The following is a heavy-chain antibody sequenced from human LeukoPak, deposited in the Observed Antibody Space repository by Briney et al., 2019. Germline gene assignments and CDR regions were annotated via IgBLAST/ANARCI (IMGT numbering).Heavy chain of an antibody. CDR3: ARDQAYYYDSSGYYFDY. Sequence: ASVKVSCKASGYTFTGYYMHWVRQAPGQGLEWMGWINPNSGGTNYAQKFQGGLTMTRDTSISTAYMELSRLRSDDTAVYYCARDQAYYYDSSGYYFDYWGQGTLVTVSS. V-gene: IGHV1-2*02. D-gene: IGHD3-22*01. J-gene: IGHJ4*02. CDR1: GYTFTGYY. CDR2: INPNSGGT.